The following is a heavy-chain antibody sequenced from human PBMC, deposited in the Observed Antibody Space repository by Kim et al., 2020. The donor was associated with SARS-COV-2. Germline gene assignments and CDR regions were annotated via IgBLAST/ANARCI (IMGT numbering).Heavy chain of an antibody. J-gene: IGHJ6*02. CDR2: ISWNSGSI. CDR3: AKAPPTDTAMSHGMDV. Sequence: GGSLRLSCAASGFTFGDYAMHWVRQAPGKGLEWVSGISWNSGSIGYADSVKGRFTISRDNAKNSLYLQMNSLRAEDTALYYCAKAPPTDTAMSHGMDVWGQGTTVTVSS. CDR1: GFTFGDYA. D-gene: IGHD5-18*01. V-gene: IGHV3-9*01.